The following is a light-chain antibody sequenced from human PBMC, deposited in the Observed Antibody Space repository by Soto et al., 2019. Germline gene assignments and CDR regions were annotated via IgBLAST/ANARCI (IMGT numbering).Light chain of an antibody. Sequence: DIQMTQSPSSMYASVGDRFTITCRASQSISSWLAWYQQKPGKAPKLLIYKASSLESGVPSRFSGSGSGTEFTLTISSLQPDDFATYYCQQYNSYSPTFGQGTKVDI. V-gene: IGKV1-5*03. CDR3: QQYNSYSPT. J-gene: IGKJ1*01. CDR1: QSISSW. CDR2: KAS.